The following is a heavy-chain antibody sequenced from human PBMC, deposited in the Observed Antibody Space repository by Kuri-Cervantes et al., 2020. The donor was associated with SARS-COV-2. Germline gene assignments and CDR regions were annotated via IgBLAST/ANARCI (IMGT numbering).Heavy chain of an antibody. V-gene: IGHV1-2*02. CDR3: TSHHYDSNVSPVFDV. D-gene: IGHD3-22*01. CDR1: GYTFTGYY. J-gene: IGHJ3*01. Sequence: ASVKVSCKASGYTFTGYYMHWVRQTPGQGLEWMGWINPDTGGTNCAPKFQGRVTMTRDTSITTAYMELSRLRSDDTAMYYRTSHHYDSNVSPVFDVWGQGTMVTVSS. CDR2: INPDTGGT.